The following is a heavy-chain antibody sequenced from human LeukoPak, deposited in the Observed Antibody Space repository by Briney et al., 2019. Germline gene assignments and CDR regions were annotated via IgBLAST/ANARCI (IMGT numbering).Heavy chain of an antibody. D-gene: IGHD1-1*01. V-gene: IGHV4-61*01. CDR1: GDSVSNDRYY. CDR3: ARYDWNTWFDP. CDR2: IRYSGHT. J-gene: IGHJ5*02. Sequence: SETLSLTCTVSGDSVSNDRYYWTWIRQSPGKGLEWIAYIRYSGHTNYNPSLDTRVTISLDASKNQLSLRLYSVTAADTAMYYCARYDWNTWFDPWGQGALVTVSS.